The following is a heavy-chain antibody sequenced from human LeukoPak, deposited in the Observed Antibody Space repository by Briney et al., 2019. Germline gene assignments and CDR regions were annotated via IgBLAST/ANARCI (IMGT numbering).Heavy chain of an antibody. D-gene: IGHD4-17*01. CDR2: IYTTGST. V-gene: IGHV4-4*07. CDR1: GVSISSYY. CDR3: ARNYGDYVPGDS. J-gene: IGHJ4*02. Sequence: SETLSLTCTVSGVSISSYYWSWIRHPAGKGLEWIGRIYTTGSTNYNPSLKSRVTISVDTSKNQFSLKLNSVTAADTAVYYCARNYGDYVPGDSWGQGTLVTVSS.